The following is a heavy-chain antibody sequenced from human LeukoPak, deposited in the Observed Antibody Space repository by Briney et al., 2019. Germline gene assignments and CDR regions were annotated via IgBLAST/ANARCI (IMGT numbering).Heavy chain of an antibody. D-gene: IGHD3/OR15-3a*01. CDR2: IRSKANSYAT. V-gene: IGHV3-73*01. Sequence: GGSLRLSCAASGSTFSGSAMHWVRQASGKGLEWVGRIRSKANSYATAYAASVKGRFTISRDDSKNTAYLEMNSLKAEDTAVYYCTRGALDYRDAYDFWGQGTMVTVSS. J-gene: IGHJ3*01. CDR1: GSTFSGSA. CDR3: TRGALDYRDAYDF.